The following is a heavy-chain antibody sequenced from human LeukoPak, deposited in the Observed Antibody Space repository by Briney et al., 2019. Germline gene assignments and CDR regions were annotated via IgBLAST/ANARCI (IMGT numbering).Heavy chain of an antibody. J-gene: IGHJ4*02. V-gene: IGHV1-69*13. CDR3: VAQLVDAPPTFDY. CDR1: GGTFRSYA. Sequence: GASVKVSCKASGGTFRSYAISWVRQAPGQGLEWMGGIIPIFGTAHYAPKMEGRVTITADESTSTAYMELSGLTSEDTAVYYFVAQLVDAPPTFDYWGQGTLVTVSS. CDR2: IIPIFGTA. D-gene: IGHD1-1*01.